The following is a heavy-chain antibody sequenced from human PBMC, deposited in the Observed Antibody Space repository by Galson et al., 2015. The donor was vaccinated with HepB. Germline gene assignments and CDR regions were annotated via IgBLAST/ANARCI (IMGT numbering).Heavy chain of an antibody. CDR3: TTDGFRDTIVIPVDY. J-gene: IGHJ4*02. V-gene: IGHV3-15*01. CDR2: IKSKFDGGTT. CDR1: GFTFSTAW. D-gene: IGHD1-26*01. Sequence: SLRLSCAASGFTFSTAWMTWVRQAPGKGLEWVGRIKSKFDGGTTDYAAPVKGRFTISRDDSKNTLNLEMNSLKTEDTAVYYCTTDGFRDTIVIPVDYWGQGTLVTVSS.